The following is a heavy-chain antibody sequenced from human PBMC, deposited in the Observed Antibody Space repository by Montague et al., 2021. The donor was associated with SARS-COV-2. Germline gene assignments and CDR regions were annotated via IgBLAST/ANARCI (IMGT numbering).Heavy chain of an antibody. D-gene: IGHD3-22*01. CDR1: GGSINSFY. CDR2: ISHLGST. CDR3: ARGRDGYYHRSALFDY. J-gene: IGHJ4*02. V-gene: IGHV4-59*08. Sequence: SETLSLTRTVSGGSINSFYWGWVRQPPGKGLEWIGYISHLGSTNYNRSLRSRVTISVDTSKNQFSLKLSSVTAADTAVYYCARGRDGYYHRSALFDYWGQGTLVTVSS.